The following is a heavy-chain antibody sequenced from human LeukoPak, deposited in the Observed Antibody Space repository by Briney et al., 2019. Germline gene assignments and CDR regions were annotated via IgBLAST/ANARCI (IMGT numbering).Heavy chain of an antibody. D-gene: IGHD2-8*01. CDR2: TNPNSGGT. J-gene: IGHJ4*02. V-gene: IGHV1-2*06. Sequence: WASVKVSCKASGYTFTGYYMHWVRQAPGQGLEWMGRTNPNSGGTNYAQKFQGRVTMTRDTSISTAYVELSRLRSDDTAVYYCARDCTNGVCYFLFDYWGQGTLVTVSS. CDR1: GYTFTGYY. CDR3: ARDCTNGVCYFLFDY.